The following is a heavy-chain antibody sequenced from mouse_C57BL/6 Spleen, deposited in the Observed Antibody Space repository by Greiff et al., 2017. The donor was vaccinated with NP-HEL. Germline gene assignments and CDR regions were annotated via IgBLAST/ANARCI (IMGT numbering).Heavy chain of an antibody. Sequence: EVQLVESEGGLVQPGSSMKLSCTASGFTFSDYYMAWVRQVPEKGLEWVANINYDGSSTYYLDSLKSRFIISRDNAKNILYLQMSSLKSEDTATYYCARDGPSSYYYGSGGFAYWGQGTLVTVSA. CDR1: GFTFSDYY. CDR3: ARDGPSSYYYGSGGFAY. CDR2: INYDGSST. V-gene: IGHV5-16*01. J-gene: IGHJ3*01. D-gene: IGHD1-1*01.